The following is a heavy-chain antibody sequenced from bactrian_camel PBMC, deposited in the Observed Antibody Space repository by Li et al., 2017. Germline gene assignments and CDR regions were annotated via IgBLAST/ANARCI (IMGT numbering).Heavy chain of an antibody. J-gene: IGHJ4*01. CDR1: GFTFTTNY. V-gene: IGHV3-2*01. D-gene: IGHD5*01. CDR2: INGDGTNT. Sequence: HVQLVESGGGLVQPGGSLRLSCATSGFTFTTNYMNWVRQAPGKGLEWVSSINGDGTNTVYLDSVKGRFTISRDNAKNTVYLQLNNLKTEDTAMYYCALDGGDNQRGQGTQVTVS. CDR3: ALDGGDNQ.